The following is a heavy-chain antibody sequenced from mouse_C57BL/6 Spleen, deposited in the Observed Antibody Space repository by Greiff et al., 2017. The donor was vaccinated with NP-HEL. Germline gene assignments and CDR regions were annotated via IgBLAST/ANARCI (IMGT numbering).Heavy chain of an antibody. CDR2: INPNNGGT. D-gene: IGHD1-2*01. Sequence: VQLQQSGPELVKPGASVKMSCKASGYTFTDYNMHWVKQSHGKSLEWIGYINPNNGGTSYNQKFKGKATLTVNKSSSTAYMELRSLTSEDSAVYYCARSSLLRKYYFDYWGQGTTLTVSS. CDR1: GYTFTDYN. V-gene: IGHV1-22*01. CDR3: ARSSLLRKYYFDY. J-gene: IGHJ2*01.